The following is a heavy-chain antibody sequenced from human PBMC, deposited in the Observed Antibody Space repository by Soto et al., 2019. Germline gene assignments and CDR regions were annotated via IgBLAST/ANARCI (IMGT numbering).Heavy chain of an antibody. CDR1: GFSLTTSGVG. Sequence: QITLNESGPTQVNPRQTLTLTCTFSGFSLTTSGVGVGWIRQSPGKAPEWLALIYWDDDKRYSPSLKSRLTITKDSSKHQVVLTMADLDPADTATYYCAHRVLRTVFGLVTTTAIYFDFWGQGTPGAVSS. J-gene: IGHJ4*02. V-gene: IGHV2-5*02. D-gene: IGHD3-3*01. CDR2: IYWDDDK. CDR3: AHRVLRTVFGLVTTTAIYFDF.